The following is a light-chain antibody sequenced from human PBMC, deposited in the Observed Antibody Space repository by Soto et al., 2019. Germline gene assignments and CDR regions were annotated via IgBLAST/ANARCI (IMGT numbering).Light chain of an antibody. CDR3: QQYYNTPLT. CDR2: WAS. Sequence: DIVMTQSPDSLAVSLGERATINCKSSESVLYSSNNKNYLAWYQQKPGQPPNLLIYWASTRESGVPDRFSGSGSGTDFTLTISSLQAEDVAVYYCQQYYNTPLTFGGGTKVDI. V-gene: IGKV4-1*01. CDR1: ESVLYSSNNKNY. J-gene: IGKJ4*01.